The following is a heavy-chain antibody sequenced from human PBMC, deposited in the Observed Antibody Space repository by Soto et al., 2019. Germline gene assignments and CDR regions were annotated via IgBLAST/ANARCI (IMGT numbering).Heavy chain of an antibody. D-gene: IGHD1-26*01. J-gene: IGHJ5*02. V-gene: IGHV4-39*01. CDR2: IYYSGST. Sequence: QLQLQESGPGLVKPSETLSLTCTVSGGSISSSNYYWGWIRQPPGKGLEWLGSIYYSGSTYYNPSLKSRVTISVDTSKNQFSLKLSSVTAADTAVYYCATQEVGGSYVYTFDPWGQGTLVTVSS. CDR3: ATQEVGGSYVYTFDP. CDR1: GGSISSSNYY.